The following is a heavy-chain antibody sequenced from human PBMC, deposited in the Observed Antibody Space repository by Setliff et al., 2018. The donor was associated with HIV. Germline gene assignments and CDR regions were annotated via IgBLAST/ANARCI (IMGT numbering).Heavy chain of an antibody. Sequence: SLRLSCAASGFTLRSYWLSWVRQAPGKGLEWVASINEDGSEKNYVDSVKGRFTISRDNAKNSLFLQVNSLRAEDTAVYYCARVVATSDYWGQGTLVTVS. CDR3: ARVVATSDY. CDR1: GFTLRSYW. CDR2: INEDGSEK. J-gene: IGHJ4*02. V-gene: IGHV3-7*01. D-gene: IGHD5-12*01.